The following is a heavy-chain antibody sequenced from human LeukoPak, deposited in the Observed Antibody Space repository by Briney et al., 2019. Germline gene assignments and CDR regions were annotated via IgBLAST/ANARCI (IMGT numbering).Heavy chain of an antibody. CDR1: GGSFSGHY. CDR2: ISHTGTT. Sequence: PSETLSLTCGVSGGSFSGHYWSWIRQPPGKGLEWIGEISHTGTTHSNPSLKSRVTISVDTSKNQFSLKLSSVTAADTAVYYCARADYGAFDIWGQGTMVTVSS. J-gene: IGHJ3*02. D-gene: IGHD3-16*01. CDR3: ARADYGAFDI. V-gene: IGHV4-34*01.